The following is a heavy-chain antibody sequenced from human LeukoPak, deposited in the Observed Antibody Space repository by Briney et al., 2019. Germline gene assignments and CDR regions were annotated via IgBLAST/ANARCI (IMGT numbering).Heavy chain of an antibody. CDR3: ARGGYGSHPWDI. CDR2: VYYSGST. Sequence: SQTLSLTCTVSGGSISSGDYYWSWIRQPPGKGLEWIGYVYYSGSTYYNPSLKSRVTISVDTSKNQFSLKLSSVTAADTAVYYCARGGYGSHPWDIWGQGTMVTVSS. CDR1: GGSISSGDYY. D-gene: IGHD3-10*01. V-gene: IGHV4-30-4*01. J-gene: IGHJ3*02.